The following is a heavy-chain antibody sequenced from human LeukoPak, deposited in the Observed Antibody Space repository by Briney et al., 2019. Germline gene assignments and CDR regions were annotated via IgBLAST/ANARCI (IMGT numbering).Heavy chain of an antibody. CDR2: ISSSGSTI. CDR1: GFNFSSYE. D-gene: IGHD6-19*01. CDR3: AREIVVAASDY. V-gene: IGHV3-48*03. J-gene: IGHJ4*02. Sequence: PGGSLRLSCAASGFNFSSYEMNWVRQAPGKGLEWVSYISSSGSTIYYADSVKGRFTISRDNAKNSLYLQMNSLRAEDTAVYYCAREIVVAASDYWGQGTLVTVSS.